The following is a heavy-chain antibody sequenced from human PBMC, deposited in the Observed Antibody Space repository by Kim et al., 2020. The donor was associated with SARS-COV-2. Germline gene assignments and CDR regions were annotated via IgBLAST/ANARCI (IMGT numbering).Heavy chain of an antibody. CDR3: ARDQGLNPPTGEYYYYYGMDV. CDR1: GGSISSYY. V-gene: IGHV4-4*07. J-gene: IGHJ6*02. Sequence: SETPSLTCTVSGGSISSYYWSWIRQPAGKGLEWIGRIYTSGSTNYNPSLKSRVTMSVDTSKNQFSLKLSSVTAADTAVYYCARDQGLNPPTGEYYYYYGMDVWGQGTTVTVSS. CDR2: IYTSGST. D-gene: IGHD3-10*01.